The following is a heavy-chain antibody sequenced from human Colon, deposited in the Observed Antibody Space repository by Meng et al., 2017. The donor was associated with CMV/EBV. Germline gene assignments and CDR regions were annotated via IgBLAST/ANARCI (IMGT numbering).Heavy chain of an antibody. D-gene: IGHD2-2*01. Sequence: VRLGESGGGLVRPGESLGVSCAASGFTVSNSYMSWVRQDPGKGLEWVSALYSGGITYYADSVKGRFAISADNSKNTLYLQMDGLRAEDTAVYYCARQVSSSSTYVSWGQGTLVTVSS. CDR2: LYSGGIT. J-gene: IGHJ5*02. CDR3: ARQVSSSSTYVS. V-gene: IGHV3-66*04. CDR1: GFTVSNSY.